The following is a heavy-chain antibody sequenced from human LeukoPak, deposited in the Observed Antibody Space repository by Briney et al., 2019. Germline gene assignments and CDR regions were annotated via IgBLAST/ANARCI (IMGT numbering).Heavy chain of an antibody. J-gene: IGHJ4*02. Sequence: PGGSLRLSCAAYGFTVSSYARNWLRQAPGKGLEWGSTISGDGGDTHYADSVKGRFTITRDNSKNTLYLQMNSLRAEDTAVYYCARGRRAGRFDYWGQGTLVTVSS. V-gene: IGHV3-23*01. CDR1: GFTVSSYA. CDR2: ISGDGGDT. D-gene: IGHD6-19*01. CDR3: ARGRRAGRFDY.